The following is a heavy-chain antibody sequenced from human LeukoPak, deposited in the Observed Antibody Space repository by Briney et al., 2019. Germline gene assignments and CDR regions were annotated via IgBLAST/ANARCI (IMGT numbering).Heavy chain of an antibody. J-gene: IGHJ4*02. CDR2: ITDSGERT. Sequence: PGGSLRLSCAASGFTFSHHVMTWVRRAPGRGLEWVAGITDSGERTYYADSLEGRFTISRDNSKNTLYLQMSSLRVEDTAVYYCAKDRVFGILIGGGFDYWGQGTQLIVSS. V-gene: IGHV3-23*01. CDR3: AKDRVFGILIGGGFDY. CDR1: GFTFSHHV. D-gene: IGHD3-3*01.